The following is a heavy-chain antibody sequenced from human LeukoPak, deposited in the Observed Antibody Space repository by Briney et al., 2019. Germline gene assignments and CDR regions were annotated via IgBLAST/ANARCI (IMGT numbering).Heavy chain of an antibody. D-gene: IGHD5-24*01. CDR1: GLTFGSDR. J-gene: IGHJ2*01. CDR2: ISSRSSTI. Sequence: PGGSLSLSCAASGLTFGSDRMNWVRQAPGKGLEWVSYISSRSSTIYYADSVKGRFTISRDNAKNSLYLQMNSLRDEDTAVYYCARDGLGDGYNLGPPFDLWGRGTLVTVSS. V-gene: IGHV3-48*02. CDR3: ARDGLGDGYNLGPPFDL.